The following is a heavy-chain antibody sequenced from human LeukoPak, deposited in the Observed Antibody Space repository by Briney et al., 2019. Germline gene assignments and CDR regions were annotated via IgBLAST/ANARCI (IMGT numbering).Heavy chain of an antibody. CDR3: ARGSSTSRIAVAGTRYYFDH. V-gene: IGHV1-2*04. D-gene: IGHD6-19*01. CDR2: INPNSGGT. J-gene: IGHJ4*02. Sequence: ASVKVSCKASGYTFTGYYMHWVRQAPGQGLEWMGWINPNSGGTNYAQKFQGWVTMTRDTSISTAYMELSRLRSDDTAVYYCARGSSTSRIAVAGTRYYFDHWGQGTLVTVSS. CDR1: GYTFTGYY.